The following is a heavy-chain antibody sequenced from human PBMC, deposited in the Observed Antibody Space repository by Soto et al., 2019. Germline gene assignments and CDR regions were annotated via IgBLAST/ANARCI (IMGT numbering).Heavy chain of an antibody. CDR3: AKDLVSSWFDP. CDR2: ISGSGGST. V-gene: IGHV3-23*01. D-gene: IGHD6-13*01. Sequence: AISGSGGSTYYADSVKGRFTISRDNSKNTLYLQMNSLRAEDTAVYYCAKDLVSSWFDPWGQGTLVTVSS. J-gene: IGHJ5*02.